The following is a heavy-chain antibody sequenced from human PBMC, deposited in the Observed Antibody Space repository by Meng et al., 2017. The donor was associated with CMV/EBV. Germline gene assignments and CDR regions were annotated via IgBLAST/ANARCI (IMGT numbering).Heavy chain of an antibody. Sequence: QVQLVQSGAEVKKPXASLKVSCKASGYTFTGYYMHWVRQAPGQGLEWMGWINPNSGGTNYAQKFQGRVTMTRDTSISTAYMELSRLRSDDTAVYYCARERMATAQYYFDYWGQGTLVTVSS. CDR3: ARERMATAQYYFDY. CDR2: INPNSGGT. CDR1: GYTFTGYY. V-gene: IGHV1-2*02. D-gene: IGHD5-24*01. J-gene: IGHJ4*02.